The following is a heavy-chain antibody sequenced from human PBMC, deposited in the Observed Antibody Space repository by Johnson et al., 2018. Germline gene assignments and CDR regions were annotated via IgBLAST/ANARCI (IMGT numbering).Heavy chain of an antibody. D-gene: IGHD4-11*01. CDR3: AKTGVRTTVTRTGAYYMDV. Sequence: VQLVQSGGGLVQPGVSLRLSCAASGFPFSSYAMTWVRQAPGKGLEWVSVISGTGGTTSYADPGKGRFTISRDNSKNTLYLQKNSLRAEDTAVYYCAKTGVRTTVTRTGAYYMDVWGKGTTVTVSS. CDR2: ISGTGGTT. J-gene: IGHJ6*03. CDR1: GFPFSSYA. V-gene: IGHV3-23*04.